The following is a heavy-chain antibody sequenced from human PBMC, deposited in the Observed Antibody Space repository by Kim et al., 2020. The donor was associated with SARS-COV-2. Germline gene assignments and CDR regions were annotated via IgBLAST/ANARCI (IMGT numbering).Heavy chain of an antibody. CDR3: TRDGGLYRGSYYDHAY. V-gene: IGHV3-66*01. J-gene: IGHJ4*02. Sequence: GGSLRLSCSASGFTVSSKYMSWVRQAPGKGLEWVAVIYTGGNTYYADSVKGRFTVSRDNSRNSLLLQMNSLRAEDTAVYYCTRDGGLYRGSYYDHAYWGQGTLVIVSS. D-gene: IGHD3-10*01. CDR2: IYTGGNT. CDR1: GFTVSSKY.